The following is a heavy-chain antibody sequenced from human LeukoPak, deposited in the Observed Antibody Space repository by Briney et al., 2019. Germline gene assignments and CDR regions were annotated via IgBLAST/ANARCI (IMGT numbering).Heavy chain of an antibody. D-gene: IGHD3-3*01. CDR1: GGSVSKYY. CDR3: ARIGYYDFWRGSFFEY. V-gene: IGHV4-59*02. Sequence: SETLSLTCTVSGGSVSKYYWNWIRQPPGKGLEWVGDVDYSRTTSYNPSLKNRVTISIDTSKNSFSLKLNSVTTADTAIYYCARIGYYDFWRGSFFEYWGQGALVTVSS. J-gene: IGHJ4*02. CDR2: VDYSRTT.